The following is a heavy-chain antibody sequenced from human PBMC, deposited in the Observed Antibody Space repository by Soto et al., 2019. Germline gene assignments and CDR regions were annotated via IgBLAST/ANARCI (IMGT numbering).Heavy chain of an antibody. CDR2: IYYSGST. Sequence: PXETLSLTCTVSGGSISSYYWSWIRQPPGKGLEWIGYIYYSGSTNYNPSLKSRVTISVDTSKNQFSLKLSSVTAADTAVYYCARTTIFGHYYYYYGMDVWGQGTTVTVSS. CDR3: ARTTIFGHYYYYYGMDV. V-gene: IGHV4-59*01. J-gene: IGHJ6*02. CDR1: GGSISSYY. D-gene: IGHD3-3*01.